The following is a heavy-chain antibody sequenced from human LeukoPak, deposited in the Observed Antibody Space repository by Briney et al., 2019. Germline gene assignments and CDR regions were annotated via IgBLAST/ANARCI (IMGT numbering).Heavy chain of an antibody. CDR1: GGTFSSYA. D-gene: IGHD3-9*01. CDR3: AVAHGIDWLSPFNY. Sequence: SVKVSCKASGGTFSSYAISWVRQAPGQGLEWMGGIIPIFGTANYAQKFQGRVTITADKSTSTAYMELSSLRSEDTAVYYCAVAHGIDWLSPFNYWGQGTLVTVSS. V-gene: IGHV1-69*06. J-gene: IGHJ4*02. CDR2: IIPIFGTA.